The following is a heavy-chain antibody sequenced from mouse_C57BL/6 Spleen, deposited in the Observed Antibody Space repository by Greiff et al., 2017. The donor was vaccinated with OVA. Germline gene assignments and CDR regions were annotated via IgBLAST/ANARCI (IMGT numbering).Heavy chain of an antibody. CDR2: ISDGGSYT. J-gene: IGHJ3*01. CDR1: GFTFSSYA. Sequence: EVHLVESGGGLVKHGGSLKLSCAASGFTFSSYAMSWVRQTPEKRLEWVATISDGGSYTYYPDNVKGRFTISRDNAKNNLYLQMSHLKSEETAMYYCARWGREGFAYWGQGTLVTVSA. V-gene: IGHV5-4*01. CDR3: ARWGREGFAY.